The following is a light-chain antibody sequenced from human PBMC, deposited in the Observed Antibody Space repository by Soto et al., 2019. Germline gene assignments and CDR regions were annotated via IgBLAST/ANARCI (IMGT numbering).Light chain of an antibody. Sequence: EIVLTQSPGTLSLSPWERATLSCRASQTISNTFLAWYQQRPGQAPRLLIYGASGRAAGIPDRFSGSGSGTDFTLSISRLEPEDFAVYYCQQYGVSPTFGGGTKVDIK. V-gene: IGKV3-20*01. J-gene: IGKJ4*01. CDR3: QQYGVSPT. CDR1: QTISNTF. CDR2: GAS.